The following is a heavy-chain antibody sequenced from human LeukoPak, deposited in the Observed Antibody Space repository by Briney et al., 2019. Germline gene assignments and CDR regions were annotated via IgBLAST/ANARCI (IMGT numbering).Heavy chain of an antibody. Sequence: GASVKVSCKASGYTFISYAMNWVRQAPGRGLEWMGWIDTNTGNPTYAQGFTGRFVFSLDTSVTTVYLQISSLKAEDTAVYFCAREDFWSGYSVGYWGQGTLVTVSS. CDR3: AREDFWSGYSVGY. J-gene: IGHJ4*02. CDR2: IDTNTGNP. D-gene: IGHD3-3*01. V-gene: IGHV7-4-1*02. CDR1: GYTFISYA.